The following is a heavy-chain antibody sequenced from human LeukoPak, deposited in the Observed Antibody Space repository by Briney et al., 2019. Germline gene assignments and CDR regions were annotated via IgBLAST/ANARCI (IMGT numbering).Heavy chain of an antibody. CDR1: GFTFSSYA. CDR2: ISGSGGST. D-gene: IGHD3-22*01. CDR3: AKAGSREIVVVINFDY. V-gene: IGHV3-23*01. Sequence: GGSLRLSCAASGFTFSSYAMSWVRQAPGKGLEWVSAISGSGGSTYYADSVKGRFTISRDNSKNTLYLQMNSLRAEDTAVYYCAKAGSREIVVVINFDYWGQGTLVTVSS. J-gene: IGHJ4*02.